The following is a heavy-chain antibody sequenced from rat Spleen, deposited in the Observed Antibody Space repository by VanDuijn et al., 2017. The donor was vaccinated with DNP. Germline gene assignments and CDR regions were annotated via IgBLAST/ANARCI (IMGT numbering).Heavy chain of an antibody. CDR2: ISTAGDNT. V-gene: IGHV5-31*01. Sequence: EVQLVESGGGPVQPGRSLKLSCVAYGFIFSNYWMPWIRQAPGKGLEWVASISTAGDNTYYSDSVRGRCSLSRDNAQSTLYLQMDSLRSEDTATYYCARTVLYSSFVPFDSWGQGFMVTVSS. D-gene: IGHD1-8*01. J-gene: IGHJ2*01. CDR3: ARTVLYSSFVPFDS. CDR1: GFIFSNYW.